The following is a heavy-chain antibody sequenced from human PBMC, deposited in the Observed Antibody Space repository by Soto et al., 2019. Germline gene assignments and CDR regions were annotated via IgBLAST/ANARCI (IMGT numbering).Heavy chain of an antibody. CDR1: GGSISSGGYY. CDR3: ARAEDDYGDLNWFDP. D-gene: IGHD4-17*01. J-gene: IGHJ5*02. CDR2: IYYSGST. V-gene: IGHV4-31*03. Sequence: QVQLQESGPGLVKPSQTLSLTCTVSGGSISSGGYYWSWIRQHPGKGLEWIGYIYYSGSTYYNPSLQSRVTRSVDTSKNQSPLKLSSVTAADTAVYYCARAEDDYGDLNWFDPWGQGTLVTVSS.